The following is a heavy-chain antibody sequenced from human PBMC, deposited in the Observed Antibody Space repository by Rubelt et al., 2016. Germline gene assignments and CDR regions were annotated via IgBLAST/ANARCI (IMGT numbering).Heavy chain of an antibody. CDR1: GGSFSGYY. Sequence: QVQLQQWGAGLLKPSETLSLTCAVYGGSFSGYYWSWIRQPPGKGLEWIGEINHSGSTNYNPSLKSRVTISVNTSKNQFSLKLSSVTAADTAVYYCARGGGPYAGAVAGNWNYWGQGTLVTVSS. CDR3: ARGGGPYAGAVAGNWNY. J-gene: IGHJ4*02. D-gene: IGHD6-19*01. V-gene: IGHV4-34*01. CDR2: INHSGST.